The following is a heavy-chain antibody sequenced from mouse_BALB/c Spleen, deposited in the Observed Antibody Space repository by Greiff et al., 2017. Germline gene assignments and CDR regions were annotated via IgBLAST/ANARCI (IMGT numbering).Heavy chain of an antibody. CDR3: ARERVWQQYFDV. CDR2: INPSTGYT. J-gene: IGHJ1*01. Sequence: VQLQQSGAELAKPGASVKMSCKASGYTFTSYWMHWVKQRPGQGLEWIGYINPSTGYTEYNQKFKDKATLTADKSSSTAYMQLSSLTSEDSAVYYCARERVWQQYFDVWGAGTTVTVSS. CDR1: GYTFTSYW. D-gene: IGHD2-10*02. V-gene: IGHV1-7*01.